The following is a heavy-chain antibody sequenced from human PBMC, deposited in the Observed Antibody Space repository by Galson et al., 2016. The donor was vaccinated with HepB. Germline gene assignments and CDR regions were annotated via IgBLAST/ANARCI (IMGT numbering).Heavy chain of an antibody. CDR3: ARDKIVGATSLDY. D-gene: IGHD1-26*01. J-gene: IGHJ4*02. V-gene: IGHV3-7*01. Sequence: SLRLSCAVSGFSFRSYWMSWVRRTPEKGLEWVANIKEDGSKEDYVDSVKGRFTISRDNAKNSLYLQMNSLRAEDTAVYYCARDKIVGATSLDYWGQGTLVTVSS. CDR2: IKEDGSKE. CDR1: GFSFRSYW.